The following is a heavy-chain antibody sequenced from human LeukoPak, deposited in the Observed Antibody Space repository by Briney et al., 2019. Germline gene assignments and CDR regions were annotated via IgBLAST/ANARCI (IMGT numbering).Heavy chain of an antibody. Sequence: PGGSLRLSCAASGFTFSDYFMNWVRQAPGKGLEWVPSISTSSTYIYYADSVKGRFTISRDNAKNSLYLQMNGLRVDDTAVYYCARAPRTGTTDPIDYWGQGTLVTVSS. CDR2: ISTSSTYI. CDR3: ARAPRTGTTDPIDY. V-gene: IGHV3-21*01. CDR1: GFTFSDYF. J-gene: IGHJ4*02. D-gene: IGHD1-7*01.